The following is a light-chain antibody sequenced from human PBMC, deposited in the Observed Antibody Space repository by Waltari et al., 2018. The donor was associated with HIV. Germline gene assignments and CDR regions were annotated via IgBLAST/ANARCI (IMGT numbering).Light chain of an antibody. V-gene: IGKV2-30*01. Sequence: DAVLTKTLLPLPATHGQPASIPCRSSQRLVYSDGNTYLIWLQQRPGQSPRRLIYNISKRDSGVPDTFSGSGAGTNFTLTISRVEADDVGLYYCMQGTHWPWTFGQGTKVEI. J-gene: IGKJ1*01. CDR2: NIS. CDR1: QRLVYSDGNTY. CDR3: MQGTHWPWT.